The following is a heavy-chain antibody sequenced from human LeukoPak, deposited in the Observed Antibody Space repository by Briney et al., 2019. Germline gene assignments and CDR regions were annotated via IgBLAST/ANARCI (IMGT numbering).Heavy chain of an antibody. D-gene: IGHD3-10*01. V-gene: IGHV1-46*01. CDR1: GYTFTSYY. Sequence: GASVKVSCKASGYTFTSYYMHWVRQAPGQGLEWMGIINPSGGSTSYAQKFQGRVTMTRDTSMSTVYMELSSLRSEDTAVYYCARVDTMVRGVIFGFDPRGQGTLVTVSS. J-gene: IGHJ5*02. CDR2: INPSGGST. CDR3: ARVDTMVRGVIFGFDP.